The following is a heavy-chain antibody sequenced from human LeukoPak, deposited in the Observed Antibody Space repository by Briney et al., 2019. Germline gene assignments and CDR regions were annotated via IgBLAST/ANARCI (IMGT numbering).Heavy chain of an antibody. CDR1: GFGFDDYA. J-gene: IGHJ4*02. V-gene: IGHV3-9*01. CDR2: IYWNSANI. Sequence: GGSLRLSCAASGFGFDDYAMHWVRQAPGKGLEWVSGIYWNSANIGYADSVKGRFTISRDNAKNSLYLQMNSLRPEDTAIYFCVKEIKKWLGAIDNWGQGTLVTVSS. D-gene: IGHD1-26*01. CDR3: VKEIKKWLGAIDN.